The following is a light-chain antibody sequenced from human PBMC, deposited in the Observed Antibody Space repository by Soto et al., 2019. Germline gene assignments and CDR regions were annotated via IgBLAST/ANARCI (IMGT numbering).Light chain of an antibody. CDR3: CSDAGSYTHV. V-gene: IGLV2-11*01. J-gene: IGLJ1*01. CDR1: SSDVGGYND. Sequence: QSALTQPRSVSGSPGQSVTISCTGTSSDVGGYNDVSWYQQHPGKAPKLMNYDVSKRPSGVPDRFSGSKSGNTASLTISGLQAEDESDYYCCSDAGSYTHVFGTGTKLTVL. CDR2: DVS.